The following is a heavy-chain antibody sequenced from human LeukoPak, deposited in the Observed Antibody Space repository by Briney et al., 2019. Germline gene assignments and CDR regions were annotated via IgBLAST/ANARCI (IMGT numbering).Heavy chain of an antibody. J-gene: IGHJ4*02. V-gene: IGHV3-53*01. Sequence: PGGSLRLSCAASGXTVSSNYMSWVRQAPGMGLEWVSVMYSGGSTYYADSVKGRFTISRDNSKNTLYLQMNSLRAEDTALYYCANDSSVPYGITEWGQGTLVTVSS. CDR3: ANDSSVPYGITE. D-gene: IGHD3-16*01. CDR2: MYSGGST. CDR1: GXTVSSNY.